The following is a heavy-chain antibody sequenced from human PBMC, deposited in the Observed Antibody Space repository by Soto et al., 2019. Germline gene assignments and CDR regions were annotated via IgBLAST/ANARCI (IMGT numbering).Heavy chain of an antibody. Sequence: SETLSLTCAVYGGSFSGYYWSWIRQPPGKGLEWIGEINHSGSTNYNPSLKSRVTISVDTSKNQFSLKLSSVTAADTAVYYCARGRGIAVGSMDVWGQGTTVTVSS. V-gene: IGHV4-34*01. CDR2: INHSGST. CDR1: GGSFSGYY. J-gene: IGHJ6*02. D-gene: IGHD6-19*01. CDR3: ARGRGIAVGSMDV.